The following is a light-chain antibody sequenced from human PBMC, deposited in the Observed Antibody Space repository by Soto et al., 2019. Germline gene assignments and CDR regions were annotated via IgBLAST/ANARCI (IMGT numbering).Light chain of an antibody. V-gene: IGLV2-8*01. CDR2: EVS. J-gene: IGLJ2*01. CDR1: SSDVGGYNY. Sequence: QSALTQPPSASGSPGQSVTISCTGTSSDVGGYNYVSWYQQHPGKSPKLMIYEVSKRPSGVPDRFSGSKSGNTASLTVSGLQAEDEADYYGSSYACSNNWDVVFGGGTKVTVL. CDR3: SSYACSNNWDVV.